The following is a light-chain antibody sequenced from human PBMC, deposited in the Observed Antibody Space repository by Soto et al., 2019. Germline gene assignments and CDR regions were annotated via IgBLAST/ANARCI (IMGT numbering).Light chain of an antibody. Sequence: DIQMTQSPSTLSASVGDRVTSTCRASQSISSWLAWYQQKPGKAPKLLIYKASSLESGVPSRFSGRGSGTEFTLTISSLQPDDFATYYCQQYNSYSQTFGQGTKVEIQ. CDR1: QSISSW. CDR2: KAS. J-gene: IGKJ1*01. CDR3: QQYNSYSQT. V-gene: IGKV1-5*03.